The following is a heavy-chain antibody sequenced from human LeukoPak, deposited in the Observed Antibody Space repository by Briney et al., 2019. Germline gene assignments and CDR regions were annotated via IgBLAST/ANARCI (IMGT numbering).Heavy chain of an antibody. CDR3: ARDGGSGPQNYYGMDV. D-gene: IGHD3-3*01. CDR1: GYTFTSFD. CDR2: ISVYNGDT. J-gene: IGHJ6*02. Sequence: ASVKVSCKASGYTFTSFDISWVRQAPGQGLEWMGWISVYNGDTNYAQKLQDRVTMTTDTSTSTAYMELRSLRSDDTAVYYCARDGGSGPQNYYGMDVWGQGTTVTVSS. V-gene: IGHV1-18*01.